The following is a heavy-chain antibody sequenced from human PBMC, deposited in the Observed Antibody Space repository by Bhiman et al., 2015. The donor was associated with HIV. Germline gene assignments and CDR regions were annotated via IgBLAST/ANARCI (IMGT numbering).Heavy chain of an antibody. V-gene: IGHV3-66*01. Sequence: EVKLLESGGDFVKPGGSLRLSCAASGLTFRNHAMTWVRQAPGKGLEWVSVIYSGDSTYYADSVKGRFTISRDNSKNTLYLQMNTLRAEDTAVYYCARVSSYYNFDFDYWGQGTLVTVSS. CDR1: GLTFRNHA. CDR3: ARVSSYYNFDFDY. CDR2: IYSGDST. J-gene: IGHJ4*02. D-gene: IGHD3-10*01.